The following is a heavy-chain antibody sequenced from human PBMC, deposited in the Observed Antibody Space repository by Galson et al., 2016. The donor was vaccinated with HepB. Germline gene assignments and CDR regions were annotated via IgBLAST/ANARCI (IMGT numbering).Heavy chain of an antibody. V-gene: IGHV3-30-3*02. CDR1: GFTFSSYA. D-gene: IGHD3-9*01. J-gene: IGHJ4*02. CDR2: ISYDGSNK. Sequence: SLRLSCAASGFTFSSYAMYWVRQAPGKGLEWVAVISYDGSNKYYADSVKGRFTISRDNSKNTLYLQMNSLRAEDTAVYYCAKPETRPYDILTGYSHFDYWGQGTLVTVSS. CDR3: AKPETRPYDILTGYSHFDY.